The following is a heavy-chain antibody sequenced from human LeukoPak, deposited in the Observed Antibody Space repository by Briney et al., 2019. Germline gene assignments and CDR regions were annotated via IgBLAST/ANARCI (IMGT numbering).Heavy chain of an antibody. J-gene: IGHJ4*02. CDR3: ARDRLSYLDY. D-gene: IGHD6-19*01. CDR2: IYYSGST. Sequence: PSHSLSLTCTVSVDSISSVGYYCGSGRQHPGRGLEWIGYIYYSGSTYYNPSLKSRVTMSVDTSRNQFSLKLSSVTAADTAVYYCARDRLSYLDYWGQGTLVTVSS. CDR1: VDSISSVGYY. V-gene: IGHV4-31*03.